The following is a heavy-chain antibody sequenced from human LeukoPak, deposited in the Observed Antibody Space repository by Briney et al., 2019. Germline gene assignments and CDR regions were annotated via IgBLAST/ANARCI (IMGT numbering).Heavy chain of an antibody. CDR3: AKPGGVVPEGSFQH. J-gene: IGHJ1*01. CDR2: ISYDGSNK. Sequence: QPGRSLRLSCAASGFTFSSYGMHWVRQAPGKGLEWVAVISYDGSNKYYADSVKGRFTISRDNSKNTLYLQMNSLRAEDTAVYYCAKPGGVVPEGSFQHWGQGTLVTVSS. V-gene: IGHV3-30*18. D-gene: IGHD2-2*01. CDR1: GFTFSSYG.